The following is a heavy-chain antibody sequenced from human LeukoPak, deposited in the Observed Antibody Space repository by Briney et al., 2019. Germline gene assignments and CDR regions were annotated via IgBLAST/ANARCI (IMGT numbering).Heavy chain of an antibody. CDR1: GGSISSSSYF. J-gene: IGHJ4*02. CDR3: ASFYDSSGYYSQAY. V-gene: IGHV4-39*07. CDR2: VYYSGRT. D-gene: IGHD3-22*01. Sequence: SETLSLTCAVSGGSISSSSYFWGWIRQPPGKGLEWIASVYYSGRTLYNLSLKSRVTISTDTSKSQVSLKLSSVTAADMAVYYCASFYDSSGYYSQAYWGQGTLVTVSS.